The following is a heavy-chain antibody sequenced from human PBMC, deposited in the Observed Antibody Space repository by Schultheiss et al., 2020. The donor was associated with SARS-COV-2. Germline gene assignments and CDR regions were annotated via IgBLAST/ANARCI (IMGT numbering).Heavy chain of an antibody. CDR3: AKTKDTAMVAPYYYYGMDV. Sequence: GESLKISCATSGFTFSSFAMTWVRQAPGKGLEWISYINEGGDVIFYADSIKGRFTISRDTAKSSLFLQMSSLRAEDTAVYYCAKTKDTAMVAPYYYYGMDVWGQGTTVTVSS. V-gene: IGHV3-48*03. D-gene: IGHD5-18*01. J-gene: IGHJ6*02. CDR1: GFTFSSFA. CDR2: INEGGDVI.